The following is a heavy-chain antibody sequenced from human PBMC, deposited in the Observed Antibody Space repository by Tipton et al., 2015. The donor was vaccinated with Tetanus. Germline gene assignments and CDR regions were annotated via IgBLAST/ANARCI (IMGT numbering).Heavy chain of an antibody. CDR1: GFAFSGYT. V-gene: IGHV3-21*01. CDR3: ARDSTAYTFGSNWFDP. D-gene: IGHD3-3*01. CDR2: ISGSSAYI. Sequence: GSLRLSCSASGFAFSGYTMNWVRQSPGKGLEWVSSISGSSAYIYYADSVKGRFTVSRDNAKSSLDLQMNSLRVEDTAVYYCARDSTAYTFGSNWFDPWGQGTLVTVSS. J-gene: IGHJ5*02.